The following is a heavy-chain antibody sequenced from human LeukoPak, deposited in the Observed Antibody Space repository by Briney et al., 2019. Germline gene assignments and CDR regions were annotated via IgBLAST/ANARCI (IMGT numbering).Heavy chain of an antibody. D-gene: IGHD3-3*01. J-gene: IGHJ5*02. CDR3: AKDGDFWSGYYPNWFDP. V-gene: IGHV3-23*01. Sequence: GGSLRLSCAASGFTFSSYAMSWVRQAPGKGLEWVSAIIGSGGSTYYADSVKGRFTIPRDNSKNTLYLQMKSLRAEDTAVYYCAKDGDFWSGYYPNWFDPWGQGTLVTVSS. CDR1: GFTFSSYA. CDR2: IIGSGGST.